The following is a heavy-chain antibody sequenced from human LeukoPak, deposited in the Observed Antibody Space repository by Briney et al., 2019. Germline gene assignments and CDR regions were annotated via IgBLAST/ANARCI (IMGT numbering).Heavy chain of an antibody. CDR3: ARDSSGWYGADYFDY. Sequence: ASVKVSCKASGYTFTGYYMHWVRQAPGQGLEWMGWINPNSGGTNYAQKFQGRVTMTRDTSISTAYMELSRLRSDDTAVYYCARDSSGWYGADYFDYWGQGTLVTVSS. V-gene: IGHV1-2*02. CDR1: GYTFTGYY. J-gene: IGHJ4*02. D-gene: IGHD6-19*01. CDR2: INPNSGGT.